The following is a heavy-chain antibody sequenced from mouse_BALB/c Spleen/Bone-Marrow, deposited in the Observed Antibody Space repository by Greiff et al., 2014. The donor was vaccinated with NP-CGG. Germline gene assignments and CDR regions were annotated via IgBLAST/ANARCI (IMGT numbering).Heavy chain of an antibody. D-gene: IGHD2-14*01. CDR3: AREVRRGYFALDY. V-gene: IGHV1-4*02. CDR2: INPSSGYT. Sequence: VQLQQSAAELARPGASVKMSCKASGYTFTSYTMHWVKQRPGQALEWIGYINPSSGYTEYNQKFKDKTTLTADKSSSTAYMQLSSLTSEDSVVYYCAREVRRGYFALDYWGQGTSVTVSS. J-gene: IGHJ4*01. CDR1: GYTFTSYT.